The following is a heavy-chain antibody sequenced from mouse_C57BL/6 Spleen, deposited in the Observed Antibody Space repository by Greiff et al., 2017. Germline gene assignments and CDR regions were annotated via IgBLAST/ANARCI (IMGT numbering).Heavy chain of an antibody. CDR2: ILPGGGST. D-gene: IGHD1-1*01. Sequence: VQLVESGAELMKPGASVKLSCKATGYTFTGYWMEWVKQRPGHGLEWIGGILPGGGSTNYNEKFKGKATFTADTSSNTAYMQLSSLTTEDSAIYYCARCITTSFDYWGQGTTVTVAS. J-gene: IGHJ2*01. V-gene: IGHV1-9*01. CDR3: ARCITTSFDY. CDR1: GYTFTGYW.